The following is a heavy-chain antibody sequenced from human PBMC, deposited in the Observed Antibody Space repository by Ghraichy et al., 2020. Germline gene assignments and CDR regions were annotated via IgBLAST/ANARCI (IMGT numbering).Heavy chain of an antibody. CDR2: ISYDGSNK. V-gene: IGHV3-30*04. Sequence: GGSLRLSCAASGFTFSSYAMHWVRQAPGKGLEWVAVISYDGSNKYYADSVKGRFTISRDSSKNTLYLQMNSLRAEDTAVYYCARDRPFDCWGQGTLVTVSS. CDR3: ARDRPFDC. CDR1: GFTFSSYA. J-gene: IGHJ4*02.